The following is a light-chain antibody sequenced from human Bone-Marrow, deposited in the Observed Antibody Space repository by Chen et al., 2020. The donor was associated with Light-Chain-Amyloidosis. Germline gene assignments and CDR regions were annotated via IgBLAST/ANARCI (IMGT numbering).Light chain of an antibody. CDR1: NIGSTS. CDR3: QVWDRSSDRPV. V-gene: IGLV3-21*02. J-gene: IGLJ3*02. Sequence: SYVLTQPSSVSVAPGQTATIAWGGNNIGSTSVHWYQQTPGQAPLLVFYDDSDRPSGIPERLSGSNSGNPATLTISRVEAGDEADYYCQVWDRSSDRPVFGGGTKLTVL. CDR2: DDS.